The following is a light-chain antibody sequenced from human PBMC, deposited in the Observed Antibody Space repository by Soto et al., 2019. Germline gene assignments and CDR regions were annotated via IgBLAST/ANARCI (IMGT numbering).Light chain of an antibody. CDR2: DAS. CDR3: QQSNNWPYT. CDR1: QSVSDN. Sequence: EIVMTQSPATLSVSPGERATLSCRASQSVSDNLAWYQQKPGKAPRLLIYDASTRATGIPARFSGSGSGTEFTLTISSLQSEDFAVYYCQQSNNWPYTFGQGTKVDIK. V-gene: IGKV3-15*01. J-gene: IGKJ2*01.